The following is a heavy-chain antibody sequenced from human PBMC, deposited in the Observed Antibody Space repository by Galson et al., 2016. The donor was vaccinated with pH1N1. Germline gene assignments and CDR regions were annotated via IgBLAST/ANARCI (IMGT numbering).Heavy chain of an antibody. D-gene: IGHD6-19*01. CDR3: ARGPRGQYTSAWYGEQPFDY. V-gene: IGHV1-18*01. J-gene: IGHJ4*01. CDR1: GYTFRDFG. Sequence: SVKVSCKASGYTFRDFGFSWLRQAPGQGLEWVGWISGYNGNTNYAQNLQGRVTMTTDTSTSTAYMELRSLRSDDTAVYYCARGPRGQYTSAWYGEQPFDYWGQGTLVTVSS. CDR2: ISGYNGNT.